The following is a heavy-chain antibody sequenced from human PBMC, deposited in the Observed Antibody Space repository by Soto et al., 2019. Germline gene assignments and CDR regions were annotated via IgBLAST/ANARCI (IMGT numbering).Heavy chain of an antibody. CDR1: GFTVGNNY. CDR2: IYSTGTT. J-gene: IGHJ4*02. CDR3: AKEGRGSGSHYNSFGY. D-gene: IGHD3-10*01. V-gene: IGHV3-53*01. Sequence: EVQLVESGGGLIQPGGSLKLSCAASGFTVGNNYMSWVRQAPGKGLEWVSLIYSTGTTKYADSVKGRFTVSRDNAKNTLYLQMNSQRAEDTAVYYCAKEGRGSGSHYNSFGYWGQGTLVTV.